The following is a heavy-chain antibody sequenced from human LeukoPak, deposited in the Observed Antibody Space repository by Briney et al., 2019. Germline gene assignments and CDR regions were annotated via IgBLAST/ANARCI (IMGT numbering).Heavy chain of an antibody. D-gene: IGHD6-19*01. CDR2: ISYDGSNK. J-gene: IGHJ4*02. CDR1: GFTFSSYA. V-gene: IGHV3-30*04. Sequence: PGGSLRLSCAASGFTFSSYAMHWVRQARGKGLEWVAVISYDGSNKYYGDSVKGRFTISRDNSKNTLYLQMKSLRAEDTAVYYCARVFYSSGWYGNLDYWGQGTLVTVSS. CDR3: ARVFYSSGWYGNLDY.